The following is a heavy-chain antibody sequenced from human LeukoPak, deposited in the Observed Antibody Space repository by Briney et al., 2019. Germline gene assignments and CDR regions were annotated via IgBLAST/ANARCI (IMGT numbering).Heavy chain of an antibody. CDR3: ARTGSGSYYNVGSYYYYYYMDV. Sequence: SETLSLTRTVSGYSISSGYYWGWIRQPPGKGLEWIGSIYHSGSTYYNPSLKSRVTISVDTSKNQFSLKLSSVTAADTAVYYCARTGSGSYYNVGSYYYYYYMDVWGKGTTVTISS. CDR2: IYHSGST. CDR1: GYSISSGYY. D-gene: IGHD3-10*01. V-gene: IGHV4-38-2*02. J-gene: IGHJ6*03.